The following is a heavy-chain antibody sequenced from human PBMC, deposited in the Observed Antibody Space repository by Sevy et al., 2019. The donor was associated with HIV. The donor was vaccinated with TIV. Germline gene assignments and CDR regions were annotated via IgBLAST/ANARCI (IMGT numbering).Heavy chain of an antibody. D-gene: IGHD4-17*01. Sequence: GGSLRLSCAASGFTPSTYGMHWVRQAPGKGLEWVAVIGYGGSNKYYADSVKGRFTISRDNSKNTLFLQMDSLRAEDTAVYYCARDHRMDGDYLLAYFDSWGQGTLVTVSS. J-gene: IGHJ4*02. V-gene: IGHV3-33*01. CDR2: IGYGGSNK. CDR3: ARDHRMDGDYLLAYFDS. CDR1: GFTPSTYG.